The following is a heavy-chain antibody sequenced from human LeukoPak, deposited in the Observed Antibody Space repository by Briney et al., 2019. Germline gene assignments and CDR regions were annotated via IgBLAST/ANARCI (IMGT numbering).Heavy chain of an antibody. Sequence: SETLSLTCTVSGGSISSGDFYWSWIRQPPGKGLEWLGYIYSSGSTHYNPSLKSRVTISVDTSKNQSSLKLSSVTAADTAVYYCARGGGSLDYWGQGTLVTVSS. D-gene: IGHD3-16*01. CDR1: GGSISSGDFY. V-gene: IGHV4-61*08. CDR3: ARGGGSLDY. J-gene: IGHJ4*02. CDR2: IYSSGST.